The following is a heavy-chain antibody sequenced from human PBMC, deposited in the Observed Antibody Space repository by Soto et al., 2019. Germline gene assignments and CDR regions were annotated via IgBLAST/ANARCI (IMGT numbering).Heavy chain of an antibody. CDR2: INYRRTT. CDR3: SRLVACNSGRCKFDP. D-gene: IGHD2-15*01. CDR1: GGSVSTTSYF. Sequence: QLLLQESGPGLVTPSETLSLTCTVSGGSVSTTSYFWAWVRQSPAKGLEWIGSINYRRTTFYIAFLKSRPTISIETSKNQFSLSLKSVTAADTAVYYCSRLVACNSGRCKFDPWGQGTLVTVSS. J-gene: IGHJ5*02. V-gene: IGHV4-39*01.